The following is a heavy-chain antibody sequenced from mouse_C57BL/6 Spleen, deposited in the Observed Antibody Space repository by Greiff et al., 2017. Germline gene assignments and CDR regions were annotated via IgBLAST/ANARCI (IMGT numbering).Heavy chain of an antibody. V-gene: IGHV2-9-1*01. Sequence: VKLMESGPGLVAPSQSLSITCTVSGFSLTSYAISWVRQPPGKGLEWLGVIWTGGGTNYNSALKSRLSSNKDNSKSQDFLKMNSLHTYDPARYYCARNGYYFDDWGQGTTLTVSS. CDR2: IWTGGGT. CDR3: ARNGYYFDD. J-gene: IGHJ2*01. CDR1: GFSLTSYA.